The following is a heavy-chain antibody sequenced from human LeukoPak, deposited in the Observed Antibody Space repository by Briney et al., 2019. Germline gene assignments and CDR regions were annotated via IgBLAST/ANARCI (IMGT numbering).Heavy chain of an antibody. Sequence: GGSLRLSCTVSGIRFNDYWMSWVRQAPGKGLEWVANIKEDGGEMYYVDSVKGRFIISRDNAKNPVYLQMNILRVEDTAVYYCASGMIEFDYWGQGTLVTVSS. J-gene: IGHJ4*02. CDR2: IKEDGGEM. CDR1: GIRFNDYW. CDR3: ASGMIEFDY. V-gene: IGHV3-7*01. D-gene: IGHD1-14*01.